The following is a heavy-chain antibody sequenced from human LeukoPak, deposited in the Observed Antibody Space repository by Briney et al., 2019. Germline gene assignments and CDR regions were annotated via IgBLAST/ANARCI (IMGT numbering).Heavy chain of an antibody. V-gene: IGHV1-46*01. CDR3: ARSGGTYCSSTNCYYWFDP. CDR2: INPSGGST. Sequence: ASVKVSCKASGYTFTSYYMHWVRQAPGQGLEWMGIINPSGGSTSYAQKFQGRVTMTRDTSTSTVYMELSSLRSEDTAVYYCARSGGTYCSSTNCYYWFDPWGQGTLVTVSS. D-gene: IGHD2-2*01. CDR1: GYTFTSYY. J-gene: IGHJ5*02.